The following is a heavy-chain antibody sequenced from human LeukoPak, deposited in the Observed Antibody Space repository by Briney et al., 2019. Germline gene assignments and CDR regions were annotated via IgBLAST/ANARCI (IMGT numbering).Heavy chain of an antibody. Sequence: GGCLRLSCVVSGFTLSSFAMSWVRQAPGKGLEWVSAISGSGGSTYYADSVKGRFTISRDNSKNTLYLQMNSLRAEDTAVYYCASCSPFGYYFDYWGQGTLVTVSS. J-gene: IGHJ4*02. CDR3: ASCSPFGYYFDY. D-gene: IGHD3-16*01. CDR1: GFTLSSFA. V-gene: IGHV3-23*01. CDR2: ISGSGGST.